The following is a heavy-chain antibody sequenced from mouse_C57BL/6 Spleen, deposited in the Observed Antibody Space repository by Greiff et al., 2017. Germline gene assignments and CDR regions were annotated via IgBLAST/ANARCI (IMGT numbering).Heavy chain of an antibody. Sequence: QVQLKQSGPELVKPGASVKISCKASGYSFTSYYIHWVKQRPGQGLEWIGWIYPGSGNTKYNEKFKGKATLTADTSSSTAYMQLSSLTSEDSAVXYCARSLRTPFDYWGQGTTLTVSS. V-gene: IGHV1-66*01. CDR2: IYPGSGNT. CDR3: ARSLRTPFDY. CDR1: GYSFTSYY. J-gene: IGHJ2*01.